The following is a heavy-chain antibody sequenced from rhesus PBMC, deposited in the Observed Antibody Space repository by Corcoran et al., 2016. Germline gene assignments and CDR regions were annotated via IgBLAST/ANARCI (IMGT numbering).Heavy chain of an antibody. Sequence: EVQLVQSGAEVKKPGASVKISCKASGYTFTDYYLHWVRQAPGKGLEWRGRVDPVDVKAIHPPKIQDRVTITADTSTDTAYMELRSLRSEDTAVYYCATTYSNLDYWGQGVLVTVSS. J-gene: IGHJ4*01. CDR2: VDPVDVKA. D-gene: IGHD4-23*01. CDR1: GYTFTDYY. V-gene: IGHV1-111*02. CDR3: ATTYSNLDY.